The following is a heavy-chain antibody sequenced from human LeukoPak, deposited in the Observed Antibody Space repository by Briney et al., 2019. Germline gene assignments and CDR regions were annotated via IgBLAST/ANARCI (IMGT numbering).Heavy chain of an antibody. V-gene: IGHV1-69*13. CDR1: GYTFTSYY. CDR3: AKWHSGTWAFDI. D-gene: IGHD1-26*01. Sequence: SVTVSCTASGYTFTSYYMHWVRQAPGQGLEWMGGIIPIFGTANYAQNFQGRVTITADESTSTIYMELSSLRSEDTAVYYCAKWHSGTWAFDIWGQGTMVTVSS. CDR2: IIPIFGTA. J-gene: IGHJ3*02.